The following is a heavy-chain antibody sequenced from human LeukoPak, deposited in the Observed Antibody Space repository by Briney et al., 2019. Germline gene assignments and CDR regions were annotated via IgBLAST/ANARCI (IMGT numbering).Heavy chain of an antibody. CDR3: AKVVVPAASGYSYGPLYYYGMDV. CDR2: ISYDGSNK. D-gene: IGHD5-18*01. V-gene: IGHV3-30*18. CDR1: GFTFSSYG. Sequence: PGGSLRLSCAASGFTFSSYGMHWVRQAPGKGLEWVAVISYDGSNKYYADSVKGRFTISRDNSKNTLYLQMNSLGAEDTAVYYCAKVVVPAASGYSYGPLYYYGMDVWGQGTTVTVSS. J-gene: IGHJ6*02.